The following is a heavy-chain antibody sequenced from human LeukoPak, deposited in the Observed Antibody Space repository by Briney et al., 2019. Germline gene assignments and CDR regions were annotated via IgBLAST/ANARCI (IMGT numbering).Heavy chain of an antibody. D-gene: IGHD3-3*01. CDR1: GFTFSSYE. J-gene: IGHJ4*02. Sequence: PGGSLRLSXAASGFTFSSYEMNWVRQAPGKGLEWVSYISSSGSTIYYADSVKGRFTISRDNAKNSLYLQMNSLRAEDTAVYYCAREYYDFWSGYRSEATNYFDYWGQGALVTVSS. CDR3: AREYYDFWSGYRSEATNYFDY. V-gene: IGHV3-48*03. CDR2: ISSSGSTI.